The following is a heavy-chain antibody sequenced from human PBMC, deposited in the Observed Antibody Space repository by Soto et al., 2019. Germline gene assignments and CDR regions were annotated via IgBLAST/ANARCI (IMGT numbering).Heavy chain of an antibody. J-gene: IGHJ6*03. CDR2: ISSSSSYI. Sequence: GGSLRLSCAASGFTFSSYSMNWVRQAPGKGLEWVSSISSSSSYIYYADSVKGRFTISRDNAKNSLYLQMNSLRAEDTAVYYCARVTVEYCSSTSCYMEGVGGRDPYYSNWDVWGKGTTVTVSS. D-gene: IGHD2-2*02. V-gene: IGHV3-21*01. CDR3: ARVTVEYCSSTSCYMEGVGGRDPYYSNWDV. CDR1: GFTFSSYS.